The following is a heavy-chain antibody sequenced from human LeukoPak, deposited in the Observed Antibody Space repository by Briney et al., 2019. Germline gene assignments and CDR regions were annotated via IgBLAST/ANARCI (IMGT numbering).Heavy chain of an antibody. CDR2: INHSGST. D-gene: IGHD6-13*01. V-gene: IGHV4-34*01. CDR1: GGSFSGYY. Sequence: NPSETLSLTCAVYGGSFSGYYWSWIRQPPGKGLEWIGEINHSGSTNYNPSLKSRVTISVDTSKNQFSLKLSSVTAADTAVYYCARDTGIAAAGPSRPNWFDPWGQGTLVTVSS. CDR3: ARDTGIAAAGPSRPNWFDP. J-gene: IGHJ5*02.